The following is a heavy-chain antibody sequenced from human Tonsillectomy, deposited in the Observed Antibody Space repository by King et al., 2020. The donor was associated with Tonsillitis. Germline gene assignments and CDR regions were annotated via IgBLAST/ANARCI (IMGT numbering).Heavy chain of an antibody. D-gene: IGHD3-3*01. V-gene: IGHV3-23*04. CDR2: ISGSGGNT. Sequence: VQLVESGGGLVQPGGSLRLSCAASGFTFNDYAMSWVRQAPGKGLEWVSTISGSGGNTYYADSVKVRFTISRDNSKNTLYLQMNSLRAEDTSVYYCAKTNYDFWSGFTAGAFDVWGLGTMVTVSS. J-gene: IGHJ3*01. CDR1: GFTFNDYA. CDR3: AKTNYDFWSGFTAGAFDV.